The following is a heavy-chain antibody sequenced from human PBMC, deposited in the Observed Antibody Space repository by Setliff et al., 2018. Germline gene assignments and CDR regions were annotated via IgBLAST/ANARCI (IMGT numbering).Heavy chain of an antibody. V-gene: IGHV3-7*04. CDR3: ARGGYSYGY. CDR2: INQDGSEK. D-gene: IGHD5-18*01. J-gene: IGHJ4*01. CDR1: GFTFSSCW. Sequence: PGGSLRLSCAASGFTFSSCWMSWVRQAPGKGLEWVANINQDGSEKYYVDSVRGRFTISRDNAKNSLYLEMNSLRAEDTAVYYCARGGYSYGYWGHGTLVTVCS.